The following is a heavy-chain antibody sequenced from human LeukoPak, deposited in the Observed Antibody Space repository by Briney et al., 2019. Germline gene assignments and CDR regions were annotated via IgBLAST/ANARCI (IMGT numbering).Heavy chain of an antibody. CDR1: GFILSTHG. J-gene: IGHJ4*02. CDR3: ARDLSFGSLDF. D-gene: IGHD1-26*01. Sequence: GGSLRLPCAASGFILSTHGMHWVRQAPGKGLEWVAGMWYDGSREDYADSVKGRFTISRDMSKNTLNLQMNSLRVEDTAMFYCARDLSFGSLDFRGQGTLVTVSS. V-gene: IGHV3-33*01. CDR2: MWYDGSRE.